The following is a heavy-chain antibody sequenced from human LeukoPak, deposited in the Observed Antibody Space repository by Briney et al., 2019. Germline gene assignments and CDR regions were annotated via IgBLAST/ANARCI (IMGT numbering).Heavy chain of an antibody. CDR2: ISSSSSTI. Sequence: GGSLRLSCAASGFTFSSYSMNWVRQAPGKGLEWVAYISSSSSTIYYADSVKGRFTISRDNAKNSLYLQMNSLRTEETAVDYCARDPDWVWIDYWGQGTMVSVSS. CDR3: ARDPDWVWIDY. J-gene: IGHJ4*02. V-gene: IGHV3-48*04. CDR1: GFTFSSYS. D-gene: IGHD3-9*01.